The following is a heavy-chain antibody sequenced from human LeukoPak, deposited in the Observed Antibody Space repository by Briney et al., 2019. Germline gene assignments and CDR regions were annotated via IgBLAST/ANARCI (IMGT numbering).Heavy chain of an antibody. CDR2: ISAYNGNT. CDR3: ARVSSIVVVPANDY. CDR1: GCTFTSYG. Sequence: ASVKVSCKASGCTFTSYGISWVRQAPGQGLEWMGWISAYNGNTNYAQKLQGRVTMTTDTSTSTAYMELRSLRSDDTAVYYCARVSSIVVVPANDYWGQGTLVTVSS. D-gene: IGHD2-2*01. J-gene: IGHJ4*02. V-gene: IGHV1-18*01.